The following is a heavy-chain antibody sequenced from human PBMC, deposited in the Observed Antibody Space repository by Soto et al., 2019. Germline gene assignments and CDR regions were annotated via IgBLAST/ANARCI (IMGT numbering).Heavy chain of an antibody. D-gene: IGHD2-21*01. Sequence: QVQLVQSGAGVRDPGASVKLSCEASGYTFTRYYIHWVRQAPGQGLEWMGLIYPNGGSTNYAQKFRGRATLTRNTSTSSVFMELSSVTTEDTASYYCAREMGGSIDSAYGMHGWGQGTTV. CDR3: AREMGGSIDSAYGMHG. V-gene: IGHV1-46*01. CDR1: GYTFTRYY. J-gene: IGHJ6*01. CDR2: IYPNGGST.